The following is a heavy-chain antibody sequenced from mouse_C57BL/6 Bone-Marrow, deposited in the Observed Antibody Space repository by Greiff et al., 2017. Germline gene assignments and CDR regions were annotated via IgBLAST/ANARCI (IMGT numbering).Heavy chain of an antibody. CDR3: ARNIYYYGSSYLYYYAMDY. CDR1: GFTFSDYG. J-gene: IGHJ4*01. CDR2: ISSGSSTI. V-gene: IGHV5-17*01. Sequence: EVQVVESGGGLVKPGGSLKLSCAASGFTFSDYGMHWVRQAPEKGLEWVAYISSGSSTIYYADTVKGRFTISRDNAKNTLFLQMTSLRSEDTAMYYCARNIYYYGSSYLYYYAMDYWGQGTSVTVSS. D-gene: IGHD1-1*01.